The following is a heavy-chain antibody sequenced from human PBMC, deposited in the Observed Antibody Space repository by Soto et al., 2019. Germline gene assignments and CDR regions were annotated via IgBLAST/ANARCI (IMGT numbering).Heavy chain of an antibody. Sequence: PGGSLRPSCAASGFTFDSYWMTWVRQAPGKGLEWVAHIKQDGGQTYYVDSVKGRFTISRDNAKTSLYLQMNSLRAEDTSVYFCTRGGNGYENWPPYYYYGMDVWGQGTTVTV. CDR3: TRGGNGYENWPPYYYYGMDV. D-gene: IGHD5-12*01. CDR2: IKQDGGQT. J-gene: IGHJ6*02. V-gene: IGHV3-7*01. CDR1: GFTFDSYW.